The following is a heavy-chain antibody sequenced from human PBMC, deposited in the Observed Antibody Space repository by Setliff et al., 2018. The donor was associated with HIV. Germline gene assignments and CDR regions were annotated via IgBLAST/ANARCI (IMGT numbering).Heavy chain of an antibody. V-gene: IGHV1-2*06. D-gene: IGHD1-7*01. CDR2: INPDSGDT. CDR1: GYPFTGYY. Sequence: GASVKVSCKASGYPFTGYYMHWVRQAPGQVLEWMGRINPDSGDTNYAQKSQGMVTMTSDTSINTAYMDLNRLRSDDTAVYYCATGFNWNYVEGAFDIWGQGTMVTVSS. CDR3: ATGFNWNYVEGAFDI. J-gene: IGHJ3*02.